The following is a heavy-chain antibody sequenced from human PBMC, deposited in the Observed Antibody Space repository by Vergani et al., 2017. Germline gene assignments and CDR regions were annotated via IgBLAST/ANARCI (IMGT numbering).Heavy chain of an antibody. D-gene: IGHD5-12*01. Sequence: EVQLLESGGGLVQPGGSLRLSCAASGFTFSSYAMSWVRQAPGKGLEWVSAISGSGGSTYYADSVKGTFTISRDNSKNTLYLQRNSLRAEDTAVYYCAKDDIVATIWDYWGQGTLVTVSS. CDR1: GFTFSSYA. V-gene: IGHV3-23*01. J-gene: IGHJ4*02. CDR2: ISGSGGST. CDR3: AKDDIVATIWDY.